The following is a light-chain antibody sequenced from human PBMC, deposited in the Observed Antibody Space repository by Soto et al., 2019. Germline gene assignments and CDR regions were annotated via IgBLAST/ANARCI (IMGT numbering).Light chain of an antibody. CDR1: SSDVGSYDY. CDR2: NVN. V-gene: IGLV2-11*01. J-gene: IGLJ2*01. Sequence: QSALIQPPSVSGSPGQSVTISCTGTSSDVGSYDYVSWSQQHPGTVPKPMIYNVNTQPSGVPDRFSGSKSGNTASMTISGLQAEDEADYYCCSYTSSATSGVFGGGTQLTVL. CDR3: CSYTSSATSGV.